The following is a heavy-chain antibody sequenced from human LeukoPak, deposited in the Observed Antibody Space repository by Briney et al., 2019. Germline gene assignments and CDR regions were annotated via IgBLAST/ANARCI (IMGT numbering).Heavy chain of an antibody. CDR3: AATYYYDGSGDY. V-gene: IGHV3-48*03. J-gene: IGHJ4*02. CDR2: ISSTGSNI. CDR1: GFSISSYE. D-gene: IGHD3-22*01. Sequence: PGGPLRLSCAASGFSISSYEMNWVRQAPGKGLEWVSYISSTGSNIYYADSVKGRFTISRDNAKTSLYLLMNSLRTEDTAVYYCAATYYYDGSGDYWGQGTLVTVSS.